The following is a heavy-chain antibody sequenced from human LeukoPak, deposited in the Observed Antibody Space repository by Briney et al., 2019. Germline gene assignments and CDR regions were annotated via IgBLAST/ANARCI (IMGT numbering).Heavy chain of an antibody. Sequence: GGSLRLSCAASGFSFSSSGMHWVRQGPGKWLEWVAFIRYDGSNKYYADSVQGRFTISRDNSKNTLYLQMNSLRSDDTAVYYCAKESGTYYDYWGQGTLVTVSS. CDR2: IRYDGSNK. J-gene: IGHJ4*02. D-gene: IGHD1-26*01. CDR1: GFSFSSSG. CDR3: AKESGTYYDY. V-gene: IGHV3-30*02.